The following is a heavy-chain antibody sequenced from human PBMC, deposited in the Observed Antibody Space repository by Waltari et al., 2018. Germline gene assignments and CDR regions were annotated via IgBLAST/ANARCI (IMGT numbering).Heavy chain of an antibody. V-gene: IGHV4-38-2*01. CDR1: GYSLSSGYY. CDR3: ARHGTRITMTSSFHY. CDR2: IYHSGST. J-gene: IGHJ4*02. Sequence: QVQLQESGPGLVKPSETLPLPCVVSGYSLSSGYYWGWIRQPPGKGLERIGSIYHSGSTYYNPSLKSRVTMSIDTSRNQFSLKLTSVTAADTAVYYCARHGTRITMTSSFHYWGQGTLVTVSS. D-gene: IGHD3-3*01.